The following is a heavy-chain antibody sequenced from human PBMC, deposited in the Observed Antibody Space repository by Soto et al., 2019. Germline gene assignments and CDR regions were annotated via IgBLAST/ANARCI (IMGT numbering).Heavy chain of an antibody. CDR2: IYSGGST. CDR1: GLTVSNNY. D-gene: IGHD6-6*01. J-gene: IGHJ4*02. CDR3: VRQYPSSSRHFDH. Sequence: EVQLVESGGGLIQPGGSLRLSCEASGLTVSNNYMTWVRQAPGQGLEWVSVIYSGGSTYYADSVQGRFSISRDNSKNLLFLQTNSLRADDTAVYYCVRQYPSSSRHFDHWGQGTLVTVSS. V-gene: IGHV3-53*01.